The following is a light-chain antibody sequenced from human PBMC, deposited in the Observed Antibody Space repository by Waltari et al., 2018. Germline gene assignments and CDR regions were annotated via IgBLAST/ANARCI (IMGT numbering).Light chain of an antibody. CDR2: GAT. V-gene: IGKV1-39*01. J-gene: IGKJ1*01. CDR1: QNINRF. CDR3: QQSYSTLTWT. Sequence: DIQMTQSPSSLSASVGDTVTITCRASQNINRFLNWYQQESGRAPKLLISGATSLQNGVTSRFSGSGFGTDFTLTISSLQPEDFATYYCQQSYSTLTWTFGQGTKVEI.